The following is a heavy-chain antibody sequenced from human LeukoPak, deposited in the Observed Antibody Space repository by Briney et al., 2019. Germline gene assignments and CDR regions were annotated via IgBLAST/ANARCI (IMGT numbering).Heavy chain of an antibody. CDR1: GFTFSSFG. V-gene: IGHV3-30*04. CDR2: ITYDGSKK. D-gene: IGHD2-2*01. Sequence: PGRSLRLSCAASGFTFSSFGMHWARQAPGKGLEWVAVITYDGSKKYYADSVKGRFTISRDNSKNTLFLQMDSLRAEDTAVYYCAKVVDSCSSTSCPYDAFDIWGQGTMVTVSS. J-gene: IGHJ3*02. CDR3: AKVVDSCSSTSCPYDAFDI.